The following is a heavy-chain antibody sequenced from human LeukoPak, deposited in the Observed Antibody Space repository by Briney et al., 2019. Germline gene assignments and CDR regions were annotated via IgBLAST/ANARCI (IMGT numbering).Heavy chain of an antibody. CDR2: ISSSSRTI. CDR3: ARQSGTMVTTRFDY. V-gene: IGHV3-48*01. CDR1: GFTFSSYS. D-gene: IGHD4-17*01. Sequence: PGGSLRLSCAASGFTFSSYSMNWVCQAPGKGLEWVSYISSSSRTIYYADSVKGRFTISRDNAKNSLYLQMNSLRAEDTAIYYCARQSGTMVTTRFDYWGQGTLVTVSS. J-gene: IGHJ4*02.